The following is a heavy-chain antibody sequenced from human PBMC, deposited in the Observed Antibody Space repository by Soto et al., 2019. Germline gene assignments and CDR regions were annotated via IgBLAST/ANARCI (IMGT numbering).Heavy chain of an antibody. CDR2: INAGNGNT. CDR1: GYTFTSYG. D-gene: IGHD2-15*01. CDR3: ARSRTPYYMDV. Sequence: ASVKVSCKASGYTFTSYGISWVRQAPGQRLEWMGWINAGNGNTKYSQKFQGRVTITRDTSASTAYMELSSLRSEDTAVYYCARSRTPYYMDVWGKGTTVTVSS. V-gene: IGHV1-3*01. J-gene: IGHJ6*03.